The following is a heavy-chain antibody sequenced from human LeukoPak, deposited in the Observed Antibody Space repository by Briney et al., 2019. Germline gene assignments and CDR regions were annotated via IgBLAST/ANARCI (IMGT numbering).Heavy chain of an antibody. D-gene: IGHD5-18*01. V-gene: IGHV3-23*01. CDR3: ARWGYVDTAMVVFDY. CDR2: IGGSSGNT. CDR1: GFTFSSYA. Sequence: GGSLRLSCAASGFTFSSYAMSWVRQAPGKGLQWVSAIGGSSGNTFYADSVKGRFTISRDNSKNTLYLQMNSLRAEDTAVYYCARWGYVDTAMVVFDYWGQGTLVTVSS. J-gene: IGHJ4*02.